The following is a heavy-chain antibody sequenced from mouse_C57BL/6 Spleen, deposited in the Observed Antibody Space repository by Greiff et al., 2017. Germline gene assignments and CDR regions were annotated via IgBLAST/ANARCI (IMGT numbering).Heavy chain of an antibody. CDR1: GYAFSSSW. CDR2: IYPGDGDT. J-gene: IGHJ2*01. CDR3: GRWGDYDDGFDY. D-gene: IGHD2-4*01. Sequence: QVQLQQSGPELVKPGASVKISCKASGYAFSSSWMNWVKQRPGKGLEWIGRIYPGDGDTNYNGKFKGKATLTADKSSSTAYMQLSSLTYEDAAVYLCGRWGDYDDGFDYWGQGTTLTVAS. V-gene: IGHV1-82*01.